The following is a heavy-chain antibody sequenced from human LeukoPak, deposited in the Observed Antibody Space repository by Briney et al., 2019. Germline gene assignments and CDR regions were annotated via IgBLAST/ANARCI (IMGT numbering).Heavy chain of an antibody. Sequence: SVKVSCKASGYTFTSYDINWVRQAPGQGLEWMGGIIPIFSTANYAQKFQGRVTITTDESTSTAYMELSSLRSEDTAVYYCARDRYGVGATRTFDYWGQGTLVTVSS. D-gene: IGHD1-26*01. CDR3: ARDRYGVGATRTFDY. CDR1: GYTFTSYD. J-gene: IGHJ4*02. V-gene: IGHV1-69*05. CDR2: IIPIFSTA.